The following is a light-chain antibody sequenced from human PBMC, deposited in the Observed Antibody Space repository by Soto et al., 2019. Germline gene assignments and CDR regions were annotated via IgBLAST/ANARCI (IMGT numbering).Light chain of an antibody. V-gene: IGKV3-15*01. Sequence: EMVMTQSPATLSVSPGERATLSCRASQSISTNLAWYQQTPGQAPRLLIHDASTRATGIPARFSGSGSGTEFTLTISSLQYEDFAVYYCQQYNFWPTFGQGTKVEAK. CDR1: QSISTN. CDR3: QQYNFWPT. CDR2: DAS. J-gene: IGKJ1*01.